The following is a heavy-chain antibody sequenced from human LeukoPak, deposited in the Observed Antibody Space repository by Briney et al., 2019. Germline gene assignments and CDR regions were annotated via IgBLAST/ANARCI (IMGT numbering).Heavy chain of an antibody. CDR1: GYTFTGYY. J-gene: IGHJ5*02. Sequence: ASVKVSCKASGYTFTGYYMHWVRQAPGQGLEWMGWINPNSGGTNYAQKFQGRVTMTRDTSISTAYMELSRLRSDDTAVYYCARDDAYYPNWFDPWGQGTLVTVSS. CDR2: INPNSGGT. D-gene: IGHD3-10*01. CDR3: ARDDAYYPNWFDP. V-gene: IGHV1-2*02.